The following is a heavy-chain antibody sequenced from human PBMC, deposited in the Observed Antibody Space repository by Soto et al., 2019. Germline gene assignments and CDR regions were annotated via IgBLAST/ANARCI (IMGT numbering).Heavy chain of an antibody. Sequence: ASVKVSCKASGGTFSSYAISWVRQAPGQGLEWMGGIIPIFGTANYAQKFQGRVTITADESTSTAYMELSSLRSEDTAVYYCAREDCSGGSCYTRWFDPWGQGTLVTVSS. V-gene: IGHV1-69*13. D-gene: IGHD2-15*01. CDR3: AREDCSGGSCYTRWFDP. CDR2: IIPIFGTA. J-gene: IGHJ5*02. CDR1: GGTFSSYA.